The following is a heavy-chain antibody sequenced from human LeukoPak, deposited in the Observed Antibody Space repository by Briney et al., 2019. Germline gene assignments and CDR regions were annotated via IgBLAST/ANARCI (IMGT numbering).Heavy chain of an antibody. J-gene: IGHJ4*02. D-gene: IGHD6-13*01. CDR1: GGSISSSSYY. Sequence: PSETLSLTCTVSGGSISSSSYYWGWIRQPPGKGLEWFGSIYYSGSTYYNPSLKSRVTISVDTSKNQFSLKLSSVTAADTAVYYCATHSSSWGEFDYWGQGTLVTVSS. CDR3: ATHSSSWGEFDY. V-gene: IGHV4-39*01. CDR2: IYYSGST.